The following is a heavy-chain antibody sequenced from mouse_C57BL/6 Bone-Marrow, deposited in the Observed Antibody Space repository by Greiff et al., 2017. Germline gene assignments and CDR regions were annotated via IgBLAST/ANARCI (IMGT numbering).Heavy chain of an antibody. J-gene: IGHJ3*01. CDR3: ARKHYYGSWFAY. Sequence: VQGVESGPGLVAPSQSLSITCTVSGFSLTSYGVHWVRQPPGKGLEWLGVIWSGGSTDYNAAFISRLSISKDNSKSQVFFKMNSLQADDTAIYYCARKHYYGSWFAYWGQGTLVTVSA. V-gene: IGHV2-2*01. CDR1: GFSLTSYG. D-gene: IGHD1-1*01. CDR2: IWSGGST.